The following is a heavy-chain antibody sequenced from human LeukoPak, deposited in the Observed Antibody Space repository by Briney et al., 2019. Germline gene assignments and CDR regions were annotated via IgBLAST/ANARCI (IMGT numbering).Heavy chain of an antibody. Sequence: ASVTVSCQASGYTFTTYGISWVRQAPGQGLEWVGWISPYNGNTNYAQKLQGRVTMTTDTSTSTAYMQLRSLRSDDTAVYYCARDRNIVVVPAALYYYYYGMDVWGQGTTVTVSS. J-gene: IGHJ6*02. CDR1: GYTFTTYG. D-gene: IGHD2-2*01. CDR2: ISPYNGNT. V-gene: IGHV1-18*01. CDR3: ARDRNIVVVPAALYYYYYGMDV.